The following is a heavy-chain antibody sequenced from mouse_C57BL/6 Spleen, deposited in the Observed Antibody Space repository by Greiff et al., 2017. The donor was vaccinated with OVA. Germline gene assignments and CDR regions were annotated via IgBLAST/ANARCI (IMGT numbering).Heavy chain of an antibody. D-gene: IGHD2-4*01. J-gene: IGHJ3*01. CDR3: ARWYDYDEAWFAY. V-gene: IGHV1-82*01. CDR2: IYPGDGDT. CDR1: GYAFSSSW. Sequence: QESGPELVKPGASVKISCKASGYAFSSSWMNWVKQRPGKGLEWIGRIYPGDGDTNYNGKFKGKATLTADKSSSTAYMQLSSLTSEDSAVYFCARWYDYDEAWFAYWGQGTLVTVSA.